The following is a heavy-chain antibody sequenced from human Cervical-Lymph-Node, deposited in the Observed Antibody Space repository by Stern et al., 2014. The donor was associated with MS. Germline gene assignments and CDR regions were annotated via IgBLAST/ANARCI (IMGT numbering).Heavy chain of an antibody. J-gene: IGHJ6*02. CDR1: GGTFNVYA. CDR3: ARDGRHRDNYGLDV. V-gene: IGHV1-69*01. Sequence: VQLLQSGAEVKKPGSSVKVSCQASGGTFNVYAINWLRQAPGQGLEWKGGIIPIFGTANDAQKFQGRVTITADESTRTSSMQLSSLRSNDTAVYYCARDGRHRDNYGLDVWGQGTTVIVSS. CDR2: IIPIFGTA. D-gene: IGHD2-15*01.